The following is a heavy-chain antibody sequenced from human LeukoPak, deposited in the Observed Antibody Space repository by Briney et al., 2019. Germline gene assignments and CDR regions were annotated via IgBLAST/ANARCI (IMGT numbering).Heavy chain of an antibody. CDR2: IIPILGIA. CDR3: ARGPSGGLPYYFDY. V-gene: IGHV1-69*02. Sequence: GSSVKVSCKASGGTFSSYTISWVRQAPGQGLEWMGRIIPILGIANYAQKFQGRVTITADKSTSTAYMELSSLRSEDTAVYYCARGPSGGLPYYFDYLGQGTLVTVSS. J-gene: IGHJ4*02. CDR1: GGTFSSYT.